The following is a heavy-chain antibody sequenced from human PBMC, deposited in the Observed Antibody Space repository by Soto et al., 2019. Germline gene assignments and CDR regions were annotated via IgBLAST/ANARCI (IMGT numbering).Heavy chain of an antibody. CDR3: AKGSYHDVLMDLDP. Sequence: EVQLLESGGGLVQPGGSLRLSCAASGFTFSSFAMSWVRQAPGKGLEWVSALSGSGASTHYADSVKGRFTISRDNSKNTLYLQMNSLRAEDTAVYYCAKGSYHDVLMDLDPWGQGTLVTVSS. CDR2: LSGSGAST. CDR1: GFTFSSFA. J-gene: IGHJ5*02. V-gene: IGHV3-23*01. D-gene: IGHD3-9*01.